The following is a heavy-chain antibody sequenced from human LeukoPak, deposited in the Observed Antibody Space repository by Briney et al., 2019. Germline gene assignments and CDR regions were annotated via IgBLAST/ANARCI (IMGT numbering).Heavy chain of an antibody. J-gene: IGHJ3*02. CDR1: GFTFSSYA. V-gene: IGHV3-30*18. CDR3: AKFFTGEYVRVFDI. Sequence: PGGSLGLSCAASGFTFSSYAMHWVRQAPGKGLEWVALISYDGSNKYYADSVKGRFTISRDNSKNTLYLQMNSLRAEDTAVYYCAKFFTGEYVRVFDIWGQGTMVTVSS. CDR2: ISYDGSNK. D-gene: IGHD3-10*02.